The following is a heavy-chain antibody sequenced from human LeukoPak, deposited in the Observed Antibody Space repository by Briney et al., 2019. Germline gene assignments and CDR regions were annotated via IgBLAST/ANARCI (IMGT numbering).Heavy chain of an antibody. CDR2: TRNKANSYTT. J-gene: IGHJ6*02. V-gene: IGHV3-72*01. Sequence: GGSLRLSCAASGFTFSDHYMDWVRQAPGKGLEWVGRTRNKANSYTTEYAASVKGRFTISRDDSKNSLYLQMNSLKTEDTAVYYCARRSYYYYYGMDVWGQGTTVTVSS. CDR1: GFTFSDHY. CDR3: ARRSYYYYYGMDV.